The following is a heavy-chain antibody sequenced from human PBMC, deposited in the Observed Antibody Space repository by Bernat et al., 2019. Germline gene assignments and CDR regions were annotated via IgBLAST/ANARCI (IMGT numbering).Heavy chain of an antibody. Sequence: QVTLREAGPALVKPTQTLTQTCSLSGFSLSTNGVCVEWIRQPPGKALEGLARIYWDDSKYYITSLKTRLTIYKDTSKNQVALTMTNMDPVDTATYYCARISRGPAGWVLLDSWGHGILVTVSS. CDR3: ARISRGPAGWVLLDS. D-gene: IGHD3-22*01. J-gene: IGHJ5*01. CDR1: GFSLSTNGVC. CDR2: IYWDDSK. V-gene: IGHV2-70*15.